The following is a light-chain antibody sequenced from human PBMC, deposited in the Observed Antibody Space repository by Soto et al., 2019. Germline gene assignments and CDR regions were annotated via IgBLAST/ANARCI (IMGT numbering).Light chain of an antibody. CDR2: GAS. Sequence: EIVLTQSPDTLSLSPGERVTLSCRASQSVTNSYLAWYQQKPGQGPRLLIHGASSRATGTPDRFSGSGSGPDFTLTISRLEPEDFAVYYCQQYGATPGTFGQGTKLDIK. CDR1: QSVTNSY. J-gene: IGKJ1*01. V-gene: IGKV3-20*01. CDR3: QQYGATPGT.